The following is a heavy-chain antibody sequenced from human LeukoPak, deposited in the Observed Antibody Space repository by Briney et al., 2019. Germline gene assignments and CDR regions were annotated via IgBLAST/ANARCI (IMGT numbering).Heavy chain of an antibody. CDR2: INYTGETGTGIT. CDR1: VGSFSCYS. Sequence: SETLSLTCGVYVGSFSCYSWNWVRQSPGKGLECIADINYTGETGTGITNFCPSLASRATTSVNMSKNHFSLHLRSVTAADTGVYYCEGGFSGFWEFSYWGQGTLVTVSS. D-gene: IGHD1-26*01. V-gene: IGHV4-34*01. J-gene: IGHJ4*02. CDR3: EGGFSGFWEFSY.